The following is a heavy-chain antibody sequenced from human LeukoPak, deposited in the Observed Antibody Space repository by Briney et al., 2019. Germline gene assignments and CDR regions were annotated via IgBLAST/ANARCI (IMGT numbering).Heavy chain of an antibody. CDR3: ATVTFYDSSGYWSFDY. Sequence: GASVKVSCKASGGTFSSYAISWVRQAPGQGLEWMGGIIPIFGTANYAQKFQGRVTITADESTSTAYMELSSLRSEDTAVYYCATVTFYDSSGYWSFDYWGQGTLVTVSS. J-gene: IGHJ4*02. CDR1: GGTFSSYA. CDR2: IIPIFGTA. D-gene: IGHD3-22*01. V-gene: IGHV1-69*13.